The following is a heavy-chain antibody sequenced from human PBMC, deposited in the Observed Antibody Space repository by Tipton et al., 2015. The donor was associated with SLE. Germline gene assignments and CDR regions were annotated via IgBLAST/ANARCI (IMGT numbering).Heavy chain of an antibody. CDR2: ISSSGGNT. CDR3: VRDRRGCSDISGYAGSVD. D-gene: IGHD3-22*01. V-gene: IGHV3-23*01. J-gene: IGHJ4*02. CDR1: GFDFSNKA. Sequence: SLRLSCAASGFDFSNKAMSWVRQAPGKGLEWVSGISSSGGNTYYADSVKGRFTISRDNAENSLYLQMRRLTAEDTAVYYCVRDRRGCSDISGYAGSVDWGQGTLVTVYS.